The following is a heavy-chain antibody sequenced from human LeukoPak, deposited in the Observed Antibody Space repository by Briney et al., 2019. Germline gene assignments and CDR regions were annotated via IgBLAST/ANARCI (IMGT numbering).Heavy chain of an antibody. V-gene: IGHV3-21*01. D-gene: IGHD6-19*01. J-gene: IGHJ6*02. CDR1: GFTFSSYS. CDR3: ARDYVGLSGWSSYCYYGMDV. CDR2: ISSSSSYI. Sequence: GGSLRLSCAASGFTFSSYSMNWVRQAPGKGLEWVSSISSSSSYIYYADSVKGRFTISRDNAKNSLYLQMNSLRAEDTAVYYCARDYVGLSGWSSYCYYGMDVWGQGTTVTVSS.